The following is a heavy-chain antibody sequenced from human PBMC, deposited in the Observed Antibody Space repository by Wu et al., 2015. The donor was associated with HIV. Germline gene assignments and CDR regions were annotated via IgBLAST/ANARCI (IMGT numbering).Heavy chain of an antibody. CDR1: GDGFTSYA. Sequence: QAQLVQFGAEVKKPGSSVKVTCKASGDGFTSYAVSWVRQAPGQGLEWMGGINPLFGTTRHAQKSQDRVSITADEAKTIVYLELSSLRSEDTAVYYCARNTDSVATSLYSLGVWGQGTTVTVSS. CDR2: INPLFGTT. CDR3: ARNTDSVATSLYSLGV. J-gene: IGHJ6*02. D-gene: IGHD6-19*01. V-gene: IGHV1-69*12.